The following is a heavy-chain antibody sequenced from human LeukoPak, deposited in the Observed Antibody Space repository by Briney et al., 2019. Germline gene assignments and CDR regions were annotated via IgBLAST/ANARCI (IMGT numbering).Heavy chain of an antibody. Sequence: ASVKVSCKASGYTFTSYGISWVRQAPGQGLEWMGWISAYNGNTNYAQKLQGRVTMTTDTSTSTAYMELRSLRSDDTAVYYCARDPFRYNVLRYFDWLPQGADSFDYWGQGTLVTVSS. CDR1: GYTFTSYG. CDR2: ISAYNGNT. V-gene: IGHV1-18*01. J-gene: IGHJ4*02. D-gene: IGHD3-9*01. CDR3: ARDPFRYNVLRYFDWLPQGADSFDY.